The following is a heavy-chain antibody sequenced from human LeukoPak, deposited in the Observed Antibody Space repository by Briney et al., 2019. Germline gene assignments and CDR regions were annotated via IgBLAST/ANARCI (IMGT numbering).Heavy chain of an antibody. CDR3: ARYCSSTSCYKTSAAFDI. CDR1: GGSISSYS. D-gene: IGHD2-2*02. J-gene: IGHJ3*02. Sequence: SETLSLTCTVSGGSISSYSWSWIRQPPGKGLEWIGYIYHSGSTYYNPSLKSRVTISVDRSKNQFSLKLSSVTAADTAVYYCARYCSSTSCYKTSAAFDIWGQGTMVTVSS. CDR2: IYHSGST. V-gene: IGHV4-30-2*01.